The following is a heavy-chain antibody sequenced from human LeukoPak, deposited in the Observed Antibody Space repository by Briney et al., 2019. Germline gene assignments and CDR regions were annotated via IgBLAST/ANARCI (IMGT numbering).Heavy chain of an antibody. J-gene: IGHJ5*02. CDR2: IYPGDSDN. CDR1: GYSFTSFW. V-gene: IGHV5-51*01. CDR3: ARRPHYSYCSSTSCPSWFDP. D-gene: IGHD2-2*01. Sequence: GESLKISCKGSGYSFTSFWIGWVRQMPGKGLEWMGIIYPGDSDNRYRPSLQGQVTISADKSISTAYLQWSSLKASDTAMYYCARRPHYSYCSSTSCPSWFDPWGQGTLVTVSS.